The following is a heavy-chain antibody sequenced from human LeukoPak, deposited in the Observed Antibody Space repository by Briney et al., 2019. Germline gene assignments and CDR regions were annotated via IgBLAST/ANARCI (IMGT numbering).Heavy chain of an antibody. Sequence: SETLSLTCTVSGGSISSYYWSWIRQPPGKGLEWIGYIYYSGSTNYNPSLKSRVTISIDTSKNQFSLKLSSVAAADTAVYYCGAESERWLVRSWGQGTLVTVSS. CDR3: GAESERWLVRS. D-gene: IGHD6-19*01. V-gene: IGHV4-59*01. J-gene: IGHJ4*02. CDR2: IYYSGST. CDR1: GGSISSYY.